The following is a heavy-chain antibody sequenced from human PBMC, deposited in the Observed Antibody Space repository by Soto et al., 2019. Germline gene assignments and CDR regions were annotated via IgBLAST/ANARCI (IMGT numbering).Heavy chain of an antibody. D-gene: IGHD6-19*01. CDR2: IIPILGIA. CDR3: ARDLFGLAGPTEYFQH. V-gene: IGHV1-69*02. J-gene: IGHJ1*01. Sequence: EASVKVSCKASGGTFSSYTISWVRQAPGQGLEWMGRIIPILGIANYAQKFQGRVTITADKSTSTAYMELSSLRSEDTAVYYCARDLFGLAGPTEYFQHWGQGTLVTVSS. CDR1: GGTFSSYT.